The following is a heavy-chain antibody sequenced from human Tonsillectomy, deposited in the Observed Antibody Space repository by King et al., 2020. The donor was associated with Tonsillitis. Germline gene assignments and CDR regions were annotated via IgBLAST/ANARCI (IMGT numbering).Heavy chain of an antibody. Sequence: VQLVESGGGVVQPGRSLRLSCAASGFTFSSYAMHWVRQAPGKGLEWVAVISYDGWNKYYADSVKGRFTISRDNSKNTLYLQMNSLRAEDTAVYYCARGIAVAGPFDYWGQGTLVTVSS. CDR1: GFTFSSYA. J-gene: IGHJ4*02. V-gene: IGHV3-30*04. CDR3: ARGIAVAGPFDY. D-gene: IGHD6-19*01. CDR2: ISYDGWNK.